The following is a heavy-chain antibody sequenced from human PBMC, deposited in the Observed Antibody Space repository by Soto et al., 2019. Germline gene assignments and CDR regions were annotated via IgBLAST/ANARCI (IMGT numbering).Heavy chain of an antibody. V-gene: IGHV4-4*07. CDR1: GGSISKFY. CDR2: VYAAGTT. CDR3: VRDGSKSLRDWFDP. Sequence: LTSNVSGGSISKFYWAWIRKTAGNGLEWMGRVYAAGTTDYNPSLRSRVAMSVDISKKTFSLRLRSVTGADSGVYYCVRDGSKSLRDWFDPWGQGILVTVSS. J-gene: IGHJ5*02.